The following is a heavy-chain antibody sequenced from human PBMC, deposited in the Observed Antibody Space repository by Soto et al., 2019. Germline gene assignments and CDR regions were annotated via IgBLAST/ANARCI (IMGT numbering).Heavy chain of an antibody. V-gene: IGHV3-23*01. CDR2: IRGSGGST. D-gene: IGHD2-15*01. J-gene: IGHJ4*02. CDR3: AKDGGLSGGFLDY. CDR1: GFTFSSYA. Sequence: EVQLLESGGGLVQPGGSLRLSCAASGFTFSSYAMSWVRQAPGKGLEWVSAIRGSGGSTYYADSVKGRFTISRDNSKNTLYLQMNSLRAEDTAVYYCAKDGGLSGGFLDYWGQGTLVTVSS.